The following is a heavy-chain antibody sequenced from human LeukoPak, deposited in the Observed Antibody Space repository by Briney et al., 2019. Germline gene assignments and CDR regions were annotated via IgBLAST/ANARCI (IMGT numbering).Heavy chain of an antibody. J-gene: IGHJ4*02. Sequence: GGSLRLSCAASGFTFSSYSMNWVRQAPGKGLEWVSSISSSSSYIYYADSVKGRFTISRDNAKNSLYLQMNSLRAEDTAVYYCARDYYDSSGYLSDRDYWGQGTLVTVSS. CDR2: ISSSSSYI. CDR1: GFTFSSYS. CDR3: ARDYYDSSGYLSDRDY. V-gene: IGHV3-21*01. D-gene: IGHD3-22*01.